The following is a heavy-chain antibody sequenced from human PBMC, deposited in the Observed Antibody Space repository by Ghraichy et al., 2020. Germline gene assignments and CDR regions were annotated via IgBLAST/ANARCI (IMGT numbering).Heavy chain of an antibody. CDR3: ARGGLKHYFAY. CDR2: IYHSGST. CDR1: GDSISSGGYY. J-gene: IGHJ4*02. D-gene: IGHD3/OR15-3a*01. Sequence: SETLSLTCAVSGDSISSGGYYWNWIRQHPGKGLEWIGHIYHSGSTYYSPSLQSRVTLSVDTSKNQFSLRLYSVTAADTAVYYCARGGLKHYFAYWGQGALVTVSS. V-gene: IGHV4-31*11.